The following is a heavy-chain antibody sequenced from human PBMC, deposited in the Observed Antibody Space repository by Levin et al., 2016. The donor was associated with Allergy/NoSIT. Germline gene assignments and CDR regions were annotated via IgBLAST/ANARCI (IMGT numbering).Heavy chain of an antibody. CDR3: AGVVINGRWFDP. D-gene: IGHD2/OR15-2a*01. CDR2: ISYDGSKK. J-gene: IGHJ5*02. CDR1: GFTFSSYV. V-gene: IGHV3-30*04. Sequence: GESLKISCAASGFTFSSYVIHWVRQAPGKGLEWVAVISYDGSKKYYADSVKGRFTISRDSAKNTLYLQMNSLRREDTAVYYCAGVVINGRWFDPWGQGTLVTVSS.